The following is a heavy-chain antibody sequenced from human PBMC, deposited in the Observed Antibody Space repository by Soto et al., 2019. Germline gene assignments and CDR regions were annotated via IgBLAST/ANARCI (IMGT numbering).Heavy chain of an antibody. CDR2: ISGSGVNT. CDR1: GFTFSSYA. V-gene: IGHV3-23*01. Sequence: GGSLRLSCAASGFTFSSYAMNWVRQAPGKGLEWVAGISGSGVNTYYADSVRGRFTISRDNSKNTLYLQMNSLRDEDTAVYYCAKARSGNYQYYIDYWGQGTLVTVSS. CDR3: AKARSGNYQYYIDY. J-gene: IGHJ4*02. D-gene: IGHD3-22*01.